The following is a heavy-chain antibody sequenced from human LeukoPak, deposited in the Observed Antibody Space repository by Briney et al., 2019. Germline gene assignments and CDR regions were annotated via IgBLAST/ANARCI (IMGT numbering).Heavy chain of an antibody. D-gene: IGHD5-24*01. J-gene: IGHJ5*02. CDR3: ARHPSGRMWLQQGGWFDP. Sequence: GSLRLSCEASEFTFSNYAMSWVRQAPGKGLEWIGEINHSGSTNYNPSLKSRVTISVDTSKNQFSLKLTSVTAADTAVYYCARHPSGRMWLQQGGWFDPWGQGTLVTVSS. CDR2: INHSGST. CDR1: EFTFSNYA. V-gene: IGHV4-34*01.